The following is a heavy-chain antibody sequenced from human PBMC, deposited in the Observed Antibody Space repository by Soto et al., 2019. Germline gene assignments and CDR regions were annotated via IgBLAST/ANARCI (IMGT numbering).Heavy chain of an antibody. J-gene: IGHJ4*02. V-gene: IGHV4-30-2*01. Sequence: SGSLALTCAVCGGSVRSGGDALSCILQPPGKDLEWIGYIYHSGGTYYNPSLKSRVTISVDRSKYQFSLKLSSVTAEDTAVYYCARVSPDYYFDYWGQGTLVTVSS. CDR2: IYHSGGT. CDR1: GGSVRSGGDA. CDR3: ARVSPDYYFDY.